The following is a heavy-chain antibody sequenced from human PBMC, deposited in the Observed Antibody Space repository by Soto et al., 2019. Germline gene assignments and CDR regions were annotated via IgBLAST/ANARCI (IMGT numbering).Heavy chain of an antibody. CDR1: GFTFSNAW. V-gene: IGHV3-15*01. CDR2: IKSKTDVGTT. Sequence: GGSLRLSCAASGFTFSNAWMSWVRQAPGKGLEWVGRIKSKTDVGTTDYAAPVKGSFTISRDDSKNTLYLQMNSLKTEDTAVYYCTTYYDFWSGYDDIWGQGTMVTVSS. D-gene: IGHD3-3*01. J-gene: IGHJ3*02. CDR3: TTYYDFWSGYDDI.